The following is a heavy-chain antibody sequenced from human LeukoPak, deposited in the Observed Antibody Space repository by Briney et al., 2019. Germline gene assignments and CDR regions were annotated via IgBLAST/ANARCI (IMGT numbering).Heavy chain of an antibody. V-gene: IGHV4-30-2*03. Sequence: PSQTLSLTCTVSGGSISSGGYYWSWIRQPPGKGLEWIGYIYHSGSTYYNPSLKSRVTISVDTSKNQFSLKLSSVTAADTAVYYCARLGDIGPYSSSHPYWGQGTLVTVSS. J-gene: IGHJ4*02. CDR2: IYHSGST. CDR1: GGSISSGGYY. CDR3: ARLGDIGPYSSSHPY. D-gene: IGHD6-6*01.